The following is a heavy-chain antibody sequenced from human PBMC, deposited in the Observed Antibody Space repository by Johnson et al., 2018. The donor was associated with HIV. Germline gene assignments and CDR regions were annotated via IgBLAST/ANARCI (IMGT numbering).Heavy chain of an antibody. J-gene: IGHJ3*02. V-gene: IGHV3-30-3*02. D-gene: IGHD3-22*01. Sequence: QVQLVESGGGLVQPGGSLRLACPVSGFIFTNFAMHWVRQAPGKGLEWVAVVSYDGSTEFYADSVKGRFTISRDNSKNTLYLQMNSLRAEDTAVYYCAKDPYDSSGYRRDAFDIWGQGTMVTLSS. CDR1: GFIFTNFA. CDR2: VSYDGSTE. CDR3: AKDPYDSSGYRRDAFDI.